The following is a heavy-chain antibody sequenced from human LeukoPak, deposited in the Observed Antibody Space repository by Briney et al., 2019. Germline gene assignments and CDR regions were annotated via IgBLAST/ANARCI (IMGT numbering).Heavy chain of an antibody. V-gene: IGHV1-8*02. CDR3: AREDYYDSGSFDP. Sequence: APVKVSCKASGYTFTGYYMHWVRQAPGQGLEWMGWINPNSGNTAYAQKFQGRVTMTRNTSISTAYMELSSLRSEDTAVYYCAREDYYDSGSFDPWGQGTLVTVSS. CDR1: GYTFTGYY. D-gene: IGHD3-22*01. CDR2: INPNSGNT. J-gene: IGHJ5*02.